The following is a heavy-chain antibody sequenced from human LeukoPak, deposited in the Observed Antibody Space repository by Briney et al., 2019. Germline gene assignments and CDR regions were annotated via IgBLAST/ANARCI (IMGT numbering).Heavy chain of an antibody. D-gene: IGHD1-7*01. J-gene: IGHJ6*03. Sequence: SETLSLTCTVSGGSISRFYWSWIRQPPGKGLEWIGYIYHTGSTNYNPSLKSRITMSVDTSKNQFSLKLSSVTAADTAVYYCARAPPYPTRTTWNYYYFYMDVWGKGTTVTVSS. CDR3: ARAPPYPTRTTWNYYYFYMDV. V-gene: IGHV4-59*01. CDR2: IYHTGST. CDR1: GGSISRFY.